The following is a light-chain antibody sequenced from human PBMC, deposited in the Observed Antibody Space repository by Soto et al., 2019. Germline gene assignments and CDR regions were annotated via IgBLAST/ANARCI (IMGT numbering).Light chain of an antibody. J-gene: IGKJ3*01. CDR2: DAS. V-gene: IGKV3-11*01. CDR1: QSVSGY. CDR3: QQRSTWPYT. Sequence: EIVLTQSPATLSLSPGERATLSCRASQSVSGYLVWYQQKSAQAPRLLIYDASNRATGIPGRFSGSGSGTDFTLTISSLEPEDFAVYYCQQRSTWPYTFGAGTKVDI.